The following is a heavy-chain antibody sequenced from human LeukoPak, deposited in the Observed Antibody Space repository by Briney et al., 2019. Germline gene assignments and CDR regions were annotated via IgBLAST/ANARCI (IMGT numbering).Heavy chain of an antibody. D-gene: IGHD3-10*01. CDR3: ARGMVREMWYYYGMDV. CDR2: MNPNSGNT. V-gene: IGHV1-8*01. CDR1: GYTFTSYD. J-gene: IGHJ6*02. Sequence: ASVKVSCKASGYTFTSYDINWVRQATGQGLEWMGWMNPNSGNTGYAQKFQGRVTMTRNTSISTAYRELSSLRSEDTAVYYCARGMVREMWYYYGMDVWGQGTTVTVSS.